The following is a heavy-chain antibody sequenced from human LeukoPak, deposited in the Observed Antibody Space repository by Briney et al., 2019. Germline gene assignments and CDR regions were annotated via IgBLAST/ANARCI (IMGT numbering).Heavy chain of an antibody. V-gene: IGHV4-59*12. D-gene: IGHD6-13*01. CDR1: GGSIISYY. CDR2: INHRGST. J-gene: IGHJ6*02. CDR3: ARDKEIAAAGTVNYYYYGMDV. Sequence: SETLSLTCTVSGGSIISYYWSWIRQSPGKGLEWIGYINHRGSTNYNPSLSSRVTISVDTSKNQFSLRLTSVTAADTAVYYCARDKEIAAAGTVNYYYYGMDVWGQGTTVTVSS.